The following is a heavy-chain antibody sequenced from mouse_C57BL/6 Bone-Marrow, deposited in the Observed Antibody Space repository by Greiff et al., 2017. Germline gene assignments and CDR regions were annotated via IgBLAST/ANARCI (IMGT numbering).Heavy chain of an antibody. CDR1: GFNIKDDY. D-gene: IGHD1-1*01. CDR2: IDPENGDT. Sequence: VQLQQSGAELVRPGASVKLSCTASGFNIKDDYMHWVKQRPEQGLEWIGWIDPENGDTEYASTFQGRATITANTSSNTVYRQRSSLTSEDTDVYCCTTSYYSSYFDYWGPGTTLTVSS. CDR3: TTSYYSSYFDY. V-gene: IGHV14-4*01. J-gene: IGHJ2*01.